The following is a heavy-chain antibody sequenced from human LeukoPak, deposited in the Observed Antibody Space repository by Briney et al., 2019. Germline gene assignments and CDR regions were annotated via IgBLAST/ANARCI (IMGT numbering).Heavy chain of an antibody. CDR1: GGSFSGYY. CDR3: ARAYSGTNYFDY. V-gene: IGHV4-34*01. Sequence: SETLSLTCAVYGGSFSGYYWSWIRQPPGKGLEWIGEINHSGSTNYNPSLKSRVTISVGTSKNQFSLKLSSVTAADTAVYYCARAYSGTNYFDYWGQGTLVTVSS. J-gene: IGHJ4*02. CDR2: INHSGST. D-gene: IGHD1-26*01.